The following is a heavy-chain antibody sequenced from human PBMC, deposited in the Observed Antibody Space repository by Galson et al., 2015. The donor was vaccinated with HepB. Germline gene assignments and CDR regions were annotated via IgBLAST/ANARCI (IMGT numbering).Heavy chain of an antibody. J-gene: IGHJ4*02. V-gene: IGHV3-30*04. CDR2: ISYDGSNK. D-gene: IGHD3-10*01. CDR1: GFTFSSYA. Sequence: RLSCAASGFTFSSYAMHWVRQAPGKGLEWVAVISYDGSNKYYADSVKGRFTISRDNSKNTLYLQMNSLRAEDTAVHYCARDPHSGTGYFDYWGQGTLVTVSS. CDR3: ARDPHSGTGYFDY.